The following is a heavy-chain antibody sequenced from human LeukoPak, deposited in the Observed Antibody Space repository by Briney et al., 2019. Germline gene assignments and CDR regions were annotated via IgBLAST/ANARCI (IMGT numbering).Heavy chain of an antibody. Sequence: ASVKVSCKVSGYTLTELSMHWVRQATGKALEWMGGFDPEDGERIYAQKCQCRCSMTEDTSTDTAYMELSSLRSEDTAVYYCATVAGYCSSTSFSSNWFDPWGQGTLVSVSS. CDR3: ATVAGYCSSTSFSSNWFDP. J-gene: IGHJ5*02. D-gene: IGHD2-2*03. CDR1: GYTLTELS. CDR2: FDPEDGER. V-gene: IGHV1-24*01.